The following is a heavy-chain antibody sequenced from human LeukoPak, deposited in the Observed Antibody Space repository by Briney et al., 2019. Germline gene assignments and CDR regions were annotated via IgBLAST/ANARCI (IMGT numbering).Heavy chain of an antibody. CDR1: GGSISSSSYY. D-gene: IGHD4-11*01. CDR2: IYYSGST. Sequence: SETLSLTCTVSGGSISSSSYYWGWIRQPSGKGLEWIGSIYYSGSTYYNPSLKSRVTISVDTSKNQFSLKLSSVTAADTAVYYCASRGLYSNYLDYWGQGTLVTVSS. V-gene: IGHV4-39*01. CDR3: ASRGLYSNYLDY. J-gene: IGHJ4*02.